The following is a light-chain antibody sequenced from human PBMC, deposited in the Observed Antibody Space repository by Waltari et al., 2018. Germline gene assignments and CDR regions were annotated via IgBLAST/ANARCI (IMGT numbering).Light chain of an antibody. Sequence: EIVLTQSPGTLSLSLGERATVSCRASQSVSRALAWYQQKPGQAPRLLIYGVSTRATGIPDRFSGSGSGTDFSLTISRREPDDFAVYYCQHYLRLPVTFGQGTTVEI. CDR2: GVS. CDR1: QSVSRA. CDR3: QHYLRLPVT. V-gene: IGKV3-20*01. J-gene: IGKJ1*01.